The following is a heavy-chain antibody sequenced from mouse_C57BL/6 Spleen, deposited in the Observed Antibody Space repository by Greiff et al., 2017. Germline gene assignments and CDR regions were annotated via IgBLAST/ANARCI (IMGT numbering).Heavy chain of an antibody. Sequence: QVQLQQSGAELVKPGASVKISCKASGYAFSSYWMNWVKQRPGKGLEWIGQIYPGDGDTNYNGKFKGKATLTANKSSSTAYMQLSSLTSEDSAVYFCAREGAYDYESAMDYWGQGTSVTVSS. D-gene: IGHD2-4*01. V-gene: IGHV1-80*01. J-gene: IGHJ4*01. CDR2: IYPGDGDT. CDR3: AREGAYDYESAMDY. CDR1: GYAFSSYW.